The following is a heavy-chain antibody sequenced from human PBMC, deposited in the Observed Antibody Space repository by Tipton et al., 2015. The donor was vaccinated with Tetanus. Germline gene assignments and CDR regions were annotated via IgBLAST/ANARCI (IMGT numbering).Heavy chain of an antibody. CDR1: GFTFNDYG. V-gene: IGHV3-30*19. D-gene: IGHD3-10*01. CDR3: ARDIRVGGYYGSGSLDV. CDR2: ISDEGSNK. Sequence: SLRLSCAASGFTFNDYGMYWVRQAPGKGLEFLTVISDEGSNKYYAHSVKGRFTISRDNSKNTLYLQMNSLRAEDTAVYYCARDIRVGGYYGSGSLDVWGQGTTVTVSS. J-gene: IGHJ6*02.